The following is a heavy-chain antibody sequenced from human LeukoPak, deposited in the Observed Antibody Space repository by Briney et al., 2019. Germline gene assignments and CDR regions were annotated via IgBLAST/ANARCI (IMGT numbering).Heavy chain of an antibody. D-gene: IGHD4-17*01. V-gene: IGHV3-30*02. CDR3: AKDLVTTVNTWGFDD. J-gene: IGHJ4*02. CDR2: IRYDGSNK. CDR1: GFTFSSCG. Sequence: GGSLRLSCAASGFTFSSCGMHWVRQAPGRGLEWVAFIRYDGSNKYYADSVKGRFTISRDNSKNTLYLQMNSLRAEDTAVYYCAKDLVTTVNTWGFDDWGQGTLVTVS.